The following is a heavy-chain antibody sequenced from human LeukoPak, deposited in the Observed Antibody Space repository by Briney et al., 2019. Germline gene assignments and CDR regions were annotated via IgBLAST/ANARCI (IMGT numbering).Heavy chain of an antibody. CDR1: GFTFSSYS. CDR2: ISSSSSTI. D-gene: IGHD3-3*01. Sequence: GGSLRLSCAASGFTFSSYSMNWVRQAPGKGLEWVSYISSSSSTIYYADSVKGRFTISRDNAKNSLYLQMNSLRDEDTAVYYCARGAVSGVVIAPGGFDYWGQGTLVTVSS. V-gene: IGHV3-48*02. J-gene: IGHJ4*02. CDR3: ARGAVSGVVIAPGGFDY.